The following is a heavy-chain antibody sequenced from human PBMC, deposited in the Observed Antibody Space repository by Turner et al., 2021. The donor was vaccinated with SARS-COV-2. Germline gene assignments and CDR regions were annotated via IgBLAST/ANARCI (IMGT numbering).Heavy chain of an antibody. CDR3: AKTPYSSSGRGDGFDI. CDR2: ISGSGSGT. V-gene: IGHV3-23*01. D-gene: IGHD6-6*01. J-gene: IGHJ3*02. CDR1: GFTFSSYA. Sequence: EEQVLESGGGLVQPGGSLRLSCTASGFTFSSYAMSWVRQAPGKGLEWVSSISGSGSGTDNADSMKGRFTMSRDNSKSALYLQMDSLRVEDTAIYYCAKTPYSSSGRGDGFDIWGQGTLVTVSS.